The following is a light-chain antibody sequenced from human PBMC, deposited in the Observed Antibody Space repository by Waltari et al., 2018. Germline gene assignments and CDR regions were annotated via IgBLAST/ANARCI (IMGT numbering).Light chain of an antibody. V-gene: IGLV4-69*01. CDR1: SGHTTNI. CDR2: VNSDGSH. CDR3: QTGGHGTWV. Sequence: QLVLTQSPSASASLGASVKLTCTLSSGHTTNIIAWLQQKPEKGPRYLMKVNSDGSHNKGVGSPDRFSGSSSGAERYLTISSLQSEDEADYYCQTGGHGTWVFGGGTRLTVL. J-gene: IGLJ3*02.